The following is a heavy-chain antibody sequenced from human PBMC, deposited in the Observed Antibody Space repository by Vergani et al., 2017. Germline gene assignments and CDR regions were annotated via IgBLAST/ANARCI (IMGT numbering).Heavy chain of an antibody. V-gene: IGHV3-48*01. CDR1: GFDFSSYI. CDR3: ARPHGDILPPDPRRLDY. J-gene: IGHJ4*02. Sequence: VLLVQSGGGWVQPGGSLRLSCVVSGFDFSSYIMNWVCQAPGKGLEWVSFVSTGTKSQSYAESVKGRFTISRDSAKNSLYLQMDSLRAEDTAVYYCARPHGDILPPDPRRLDYWGQGTLVTVSS. CDR2: VSTGTKSQ.